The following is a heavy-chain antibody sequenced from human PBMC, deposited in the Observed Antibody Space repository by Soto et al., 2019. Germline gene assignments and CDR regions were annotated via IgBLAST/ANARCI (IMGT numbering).Heavy chain of an antibody. CDR3: ARVSGSNYYGMDV. V-gene: IGHV4-4*02. Sequence: QVQLQESGPGLVKPSGTLSLTCAVSGGSISSSNWWSWVRQPPGQGLEWIGEIYHSGSTNYNPSLTSRVSISVDKSNNPFSLKLSHVTAAGTAVYYCARVSGSNYYGMDVWGKGTTVTVSS. CDR2: IYHSGST. CDR1: GGSISSSNW. D-gene: IGHD1-26*01. J-gene: IGHJ6*04.